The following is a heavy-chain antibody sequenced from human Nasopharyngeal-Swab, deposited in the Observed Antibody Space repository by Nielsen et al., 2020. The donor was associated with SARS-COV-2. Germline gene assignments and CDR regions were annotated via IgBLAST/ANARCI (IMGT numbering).Heavy chain of an antibody. Sequence: GESLKISCAASGFTFSDYYMSWIRQAPGKGLEGVSYISSSGSTIYYADSVKGRFTISRDNAENSLYLQMNGLRAEDTAVYYCARDRAIFGVETVGYWGQGTLVTVSS. CDR2: ISSSGSTI. J-gene: IGHJ4*02. CDR3: ARDRAIFGVETVGY. CDR1: GFTFSDYY. D-gene: IGHD3-3*01. V-gene: IGHV3-11*01.